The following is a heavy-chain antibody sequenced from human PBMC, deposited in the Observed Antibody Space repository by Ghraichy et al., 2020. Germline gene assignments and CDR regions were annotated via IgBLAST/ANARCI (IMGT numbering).Heavy chain of an antibody. V-gene: IGHV4-39*01. J-gene: IGHJ6*02. CDR1: GGSISSSSYY. CDR3: ASPYYDFWSGYSSNYYYYGMDV. D-gene: IGHD3-3*01. Sequence: SETLSLTCTVSGGSISSSSYYWGWIRQPPGKGLEWIGSIYYSGSTYYNPSLKSRVTISVDTSKNQFSLKLSSVTAADTAVYYCASPYYDFWSGYSSNYYYYGMDVWGQGTTVTVSS. CDR2: IYYSGST.